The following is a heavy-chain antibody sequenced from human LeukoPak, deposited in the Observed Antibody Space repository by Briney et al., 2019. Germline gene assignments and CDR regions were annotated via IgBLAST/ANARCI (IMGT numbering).Heavy chain of an antibody. V-gene: IGHV5-51*01. CDR1: EYSFTSYW. CDR3: ARRRDLYSGSYYPFDY. Sequence: GESLQISCTGSEYSFTSYWIAWVRQMPGKGLEWMGIIYPGDSDTRYSPSFQGQVTISADKSISTAYLQWSSLKASDTAMYYCARRRDLYSGSYYPFDYWGQGTLVTVSS. J-gene: IGHJ4*02. D-gene: IGHD1-26*01. CDR2: IYPGDSDT.